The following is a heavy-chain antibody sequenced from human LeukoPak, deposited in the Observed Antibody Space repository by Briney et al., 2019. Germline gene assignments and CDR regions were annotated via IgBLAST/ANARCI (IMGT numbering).Heavy chain of an antibody. V-gene: IGHV4-34*01. CDR1: GGSFSGYY. J-gene: IGHJ5*02. CDR2: INHSGSP. CDR3: ARRIVVVVAARSGWFDP. D-gene: IGHD2-15*01. Sequence: SETLSLTCAVYGGSFSGYYWSWIRQPPGKGLEWIGEINHSGSPNYNPSLKSRVTISVDTSKNQFSLKLTSVTAADTAVYYCARRIVVVVAARSGWFDPWGQGTLVTVSS.